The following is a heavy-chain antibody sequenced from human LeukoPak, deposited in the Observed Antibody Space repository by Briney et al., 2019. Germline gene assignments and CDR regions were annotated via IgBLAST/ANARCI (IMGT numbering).Heavy chain of an antibody. D-gene: IGHD3-16*01. Sequence: GSLRLSCAASGFTFSDYYMSWVRQAPGKGLEWISSISSSSSYIYYADSVKGRFTISRDNAKNSLYLQMNSLRAEDTAVYYCAKDRGGSRFDYWGQGTLVTVSS. CDR2: ISSSSSYI. J-gene: IGHJ4*02. V-gene: IGHV3-21*01. CDR1: GFTFSDYY. CDR3: AKDRGGSRFDY.